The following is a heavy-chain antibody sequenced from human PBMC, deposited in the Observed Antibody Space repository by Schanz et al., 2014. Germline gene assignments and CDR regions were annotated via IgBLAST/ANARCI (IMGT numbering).Heavy chain of an antibody. V-gene: IGHV4-61*02. Sequence: QVQLQESGPGLVKPSQTLSLTCTVSGGSIRSGTYYWSWIRQPAGKALEWVGRVFPKGSTNYNPSLKSRVTISLNATKNQFSLALTALAAADTAVYYCARDTTWRLDLWGRGTLVTVSS. CDR1: GGSIRSGTYY. CDR3: ARDTTWRLDL. D-gene: IGHD1-1*01. J-gene: IGHJ2*01. CDR2: VFPKGST.